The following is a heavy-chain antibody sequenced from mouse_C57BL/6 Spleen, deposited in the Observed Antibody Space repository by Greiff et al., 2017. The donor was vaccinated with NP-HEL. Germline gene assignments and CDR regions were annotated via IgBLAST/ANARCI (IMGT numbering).Heavy chain of an antibody. D-gene: IGHD1-2*01. CDR3: TRVANEGYYFDY. J-gene: IGHJ2*01. CDR1: GFTFSSYA. V-gene: IGHV5-9-1*02. CDR2: ISSGGDYI. Sequence: EVKLMESGEGLVKPGGSLKLSCAASGFTFSSYAMSWVRQTPEKRLEWVAYISSGGDYIYYADTVKGRFTISRDNARNTLYLQMSSLKSEDTAMYYCTRVANEGYYFDYWGQGTTLTVSS.